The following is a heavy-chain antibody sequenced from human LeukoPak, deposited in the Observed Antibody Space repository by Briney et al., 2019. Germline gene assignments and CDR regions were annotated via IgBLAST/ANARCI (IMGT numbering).Heavy chain of an antibody. V-gene: IGHV3-23*01. CDR1: GFTFSSYA. Sequence: GGSLRLSCAASGFTFSSYAMSWVRQAPGKGLEWVSAISGSGGSTYYADSVKGRFTISRDNSKNTLYLQMNSLRAEDTAVYYCARAVPGYYYDSSGYKLDYWGQGTLVTVSS. CDR2: ISGSGGST. D-gene: IGHD3-22*01. CDR3: ARAVPGYYYDSSGYKLDY. J-gene: IGHJ4*02.